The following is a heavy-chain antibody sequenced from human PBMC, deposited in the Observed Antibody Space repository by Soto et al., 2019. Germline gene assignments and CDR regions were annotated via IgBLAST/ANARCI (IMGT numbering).Heavy chain of an antibody. J-gene: IGHJ4*02. V-gene: IGHV1-18*01. CDR3: ARGRYLDY. Sequence: QVHLVQSGAEVKKPWASVKVSCKASGYTFTTYGIAWVRQAPGQGLEWMGWISAYNANTDYAQRLQGRVTITTDTSTSTAHMELRSLRSDDTAVDYCARGRYLDYWGQGTLVTVSS. D-gene: IGHD1-26*01. CDR2: ISAYNANT. CDR1: GYTFTTYG.